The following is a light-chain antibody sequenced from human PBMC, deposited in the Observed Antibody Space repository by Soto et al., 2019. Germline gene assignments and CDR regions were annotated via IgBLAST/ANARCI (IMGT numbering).Light chain of an antibody. CDR3: QQYNSYPLT. Sequence: DIQMTQSASILSVSLGDRVTITWRASQTISTWLAWYQQKPGKVPKLLIYDASSLESGVPSRFSGSGSGTEFTLTISSLQTDDLATYYCQQYNSYPLTFGGGTKVDIK. V-gene: IGKV1-5*01. J-gene: IGKJ4*01. CDR1: QTISTW. CDR2: DAS.